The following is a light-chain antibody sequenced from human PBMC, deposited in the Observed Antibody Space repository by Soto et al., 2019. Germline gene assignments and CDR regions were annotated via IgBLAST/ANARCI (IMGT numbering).Light chain of an antibody. CDR3: QQYGSSPPWT. J-gene: IGKJ1*01. CDR2: GAS. V-gene: IGKV3-20*01. CDR1: QSVSSSY. Sequence: IVLTQSPGTVSASPGETATLSCRASQSVSSSYLAWYQQKPGQAPRLLIYGASSRATGIPDRFSGSGSGTDFTLTISRLEPEDFAVYYCQQYGSSPPWTFGQGTKVE.